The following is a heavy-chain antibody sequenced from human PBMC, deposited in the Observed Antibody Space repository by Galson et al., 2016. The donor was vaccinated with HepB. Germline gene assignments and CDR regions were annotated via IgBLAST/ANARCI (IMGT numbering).Heavy chain of an antibody. CDR1: GYGFTSYW. D-gene: IGHD5-24*01. CDR3: ARSHGGP. V-gene: IGHV5-51*03. Sequence: QSGAEVKKPGESLKISCKGSGYGFTSYWIAWVRQMPGRGLEWMGSINPADSDTRYSPSFLGQVIISVDKSISTAYLQWGSLRASDTAMYYCARSHGGPWGQGTLVTVSS. J-gene: IGHJ4*02. CDR2: INPADSDT.